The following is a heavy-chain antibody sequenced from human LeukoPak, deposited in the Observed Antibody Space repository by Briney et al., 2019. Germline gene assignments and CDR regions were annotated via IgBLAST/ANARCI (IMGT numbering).Heavy chain of an antibody. Sequence: GGSLRLSCAASGFTFSSYAMSWVRQAPGKGLEWVSAISGSGGSTYYADSVKGRFTISRDNSKNTLYLQMNSLRAEDTAVYYCAKDFLFAIFGVVLPDYWGQGTLVTVSS. D-gene: IGHD3-3*01. V-gene: IGHV3-23*01. J-gene: IGHJ4*02. CDR3: AKDFLFAIFGVVLPDY. CDR2: ISGSGGST. CDR1: GFTFSSYA.